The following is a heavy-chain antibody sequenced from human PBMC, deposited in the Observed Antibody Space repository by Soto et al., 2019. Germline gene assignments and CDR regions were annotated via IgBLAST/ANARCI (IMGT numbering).Heavy chain of an antibody. V-gene: IGHV3-23*01. CDR1: GFTFSSYA. CDR3: AKNGGHHYYDSSGIDY. D-gene: IGHD3-22*01. J-gene: IGHJ4*02. CDR2: ISASGGST. Sequence: PGGSLRLSCATSGFTFSSYAMSWVRQAPGKGLERVSAISASGGSTYYADSGKGRFTISRDNSKNKLFLQMYSLRAEDTAIYYCAKNGGHHYYDSSGIDYRRQGTLVTVSS.